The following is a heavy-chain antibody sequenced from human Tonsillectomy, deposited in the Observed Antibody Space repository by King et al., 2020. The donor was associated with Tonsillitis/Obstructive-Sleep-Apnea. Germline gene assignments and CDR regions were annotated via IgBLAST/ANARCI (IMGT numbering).Heavy chain of an antibody. CDR2: IDHSGST. CDR3: ARALEAFDI. CDR1: GGSFSGYY. D-gene: IGHD3-3*01. Sequence: VQLPQWGAGLLKPSETLALTCAVYGGSFSGYYWSWIRQPPGKGLEWIGEIDHSGSTNYNPSLKSRVTISVDTSKNLFSLKLSSVTAADTAVYYCARALEAFDIWGQGTMVTVSS. V-gene: IGHV4-34*01. J-gene: IGHJ3*02.